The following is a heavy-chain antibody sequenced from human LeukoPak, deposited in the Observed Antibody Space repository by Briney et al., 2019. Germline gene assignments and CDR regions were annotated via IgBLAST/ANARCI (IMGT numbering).Heavy chain of an antibody. J-gene: IGHJ5*01. V-gene: IGHV4-39*02. D-gene: IGHD3-9*01. CDR3: ASQILTGFFDS. CDR2: IYYSGST. Sequence: PSETLSLTCTVSGGSISNSSYYWGWIRQPPGKGLDWIGSIYYSGSTYYSASLKSRVTISVDTSKTNFSLKLSSVTAADTAVYYCASQILTGFFDSWGQGILVTVSS. CDR1: GGSISNSSYY.